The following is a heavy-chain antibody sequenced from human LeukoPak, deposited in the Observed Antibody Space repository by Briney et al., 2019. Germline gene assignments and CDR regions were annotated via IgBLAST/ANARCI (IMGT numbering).Heavy chain of an antibody. V-gene: IGHV1-69*13. D-gene: IGHD6-13*01. Sequence: SVKVSCKASGGTFTSYAISWVRQAPGQGLEWMGGIIPIFGTANYAQKFQGRVTITADESTSTAYMELSSLRSEDTAVYYCARDRDGGQQLVLLGYWGQGTLVTVSS. CDR1: GGTFTSYA. CDR3: ARDRDGGQQLVLLGY. CDR2: IIPIFGTA. J-gene: IGHJ4*02.